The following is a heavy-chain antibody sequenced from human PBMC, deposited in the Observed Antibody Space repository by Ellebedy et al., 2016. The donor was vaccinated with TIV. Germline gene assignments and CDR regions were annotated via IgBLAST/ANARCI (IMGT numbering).Heavy chain of an antibody. CDR1: GYSFTSYW. CDR3: ARPSYYYDSSGSRSSGMDV. D-gene: IGHD3-22*01. Sequence: GESLKISXKGSGYSFTSYWIGWVRQMPGKGLEWMGIIYPGDSDTRYSPSFQGQVTISADKSISTAYLQWSSLKASDTAMYYCARPSYYYDSSGSRSSGMDVWGQGTTVTVSS. J-gene: IGHJ6*02. CDR2: IYPGDSDT. V-gene: IGHV5-51*01.